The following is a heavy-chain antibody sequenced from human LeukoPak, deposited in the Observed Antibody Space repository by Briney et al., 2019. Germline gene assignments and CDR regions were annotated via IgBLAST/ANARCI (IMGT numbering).Heavy chain of an antibody. Sequence: GGSLRLSCAASGFTFSSYSMNWVRQAPGKGLEWVSSISSSSSYIYYADSVKGRFTISRDNAKNSLYLQMNSLRAEDTAVYYCAKEQQPGYYFDYWGQGTLVTVSS. CDR3: AKEQQPGYYFDY. CDR2: ISSSSSYI. D-gene: IGHD6-13*01. J-gene: IGHJ4*02. CDR1: GFTFSSYS. V-gene: IGHV3-21*01.